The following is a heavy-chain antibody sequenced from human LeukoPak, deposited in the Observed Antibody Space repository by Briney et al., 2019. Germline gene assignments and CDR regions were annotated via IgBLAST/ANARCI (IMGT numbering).Heavy chain of an antibody. J-gene: IGHJ6*02. CDR3: ASSAARTPGYYFYGMDV. V-gene: IGHV1-69*04. CDR1: GGTFSSYA. CDR2: IIPILGIA. Sequence: ASVKVSCKASGGTFSSYAISWVRQAPGQGLEWMGRIIPILGIANYAQKFQGRVTITADKSTSTAYMELSSLRSEDTAVYYCASSAARTPGYYFYGMDVWGQGNTVTVSS. D-gene: IGHD6-6*01.